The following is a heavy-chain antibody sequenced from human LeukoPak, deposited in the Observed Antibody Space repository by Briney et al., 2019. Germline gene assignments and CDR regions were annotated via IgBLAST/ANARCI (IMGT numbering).Heavy chain of an antibody. D-gene: IGHD1-14*01. CDR1: GGSINSYY. Sequence: SETLSLTCTVSGGSINSYYWSWIRQPPGRGLEWVGSIHYSGSTSYNPSLRSRVTISVDKSKNQFFLKLSSVTATDTAVYYCASWATGAFDIWGQGTMVTVSS. J-gene: IGHJ3*02. CDR2: IHYSGST. V-gene: IGHV4-59*01. CDR3: ASWATGAFDI.